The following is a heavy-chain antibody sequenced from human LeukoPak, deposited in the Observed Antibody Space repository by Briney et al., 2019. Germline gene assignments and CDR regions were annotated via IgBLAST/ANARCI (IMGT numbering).Heavy chain of an antibody. D-gene: IGHD1-26*01. J-gene: IGHJ4*02. Sequence: GGSLRLSCAASGFTYTDYWMTWIRQSPEKGLEWAAHISNDGSVTYYGESVKGRFTISRDNAKNSVYLQMNNLRVEDTAVYYCVVEAANYWGQGTVVTVPS. CDR2: ISNDGSVT. V-gene: IGHV3-7*01. CDR3: VVEAANY. CDR1: GFTYTDYW.